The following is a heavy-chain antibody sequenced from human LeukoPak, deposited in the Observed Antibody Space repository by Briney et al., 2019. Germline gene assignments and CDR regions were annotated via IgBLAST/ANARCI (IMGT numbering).Heavy chain of an antibody. CDR2: ISSSGSSI. CDR1: GFTFSSYE. Sequence: PGGSLRLSCAASGFTFSSYEMNWVRQAPGKGLEWVSYISSSGSSIYYADSVKGRFTISRDNAKNSLYLQMNSLRAEDTAVYYCAKSRATPYDYWGQGTLVTVSS. D-gene: IGHD1-26*01. CDR3: AKSRATPYDY. J-gene: IGHJ4*02. V-gene: IGHV3-48*03.